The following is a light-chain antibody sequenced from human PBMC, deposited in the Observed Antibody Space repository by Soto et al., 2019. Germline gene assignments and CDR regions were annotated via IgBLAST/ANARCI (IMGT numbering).Light chain of an antibody. Sequence: QSVLTQPASVSGSPGQSITISCTGASSDVGDYNFVSWYQHHPGRAPKLIIYEVSNRPSGVSNRFSGSKSGNTASLTISGLQPEDEAHYYCSSYTTSTLFGGGTKLTVL. CDR1: SSDVGDYNF. V-gene: IGLV2-14*01. CDR3: SSYTTSTL. CDR2: EVS. J-gene: IGLJ3*02.